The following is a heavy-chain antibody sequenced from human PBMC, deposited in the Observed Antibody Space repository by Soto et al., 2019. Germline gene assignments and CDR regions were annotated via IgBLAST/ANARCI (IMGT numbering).Heavy chain of an antibody. CDR3: ARGPPSPRIMGPTRGPWFDP. D-gene: IGHD1-26*01. CDR2: LYYSGRP. CDR1: GGSISSYY. V-gene: IGHV4-59*01. Sequence: SETLSLTCSVSGGSISSYYWTWIRQSPGKGLECIGHLYYSGRPKYNPSLKTRAAISVDPSKNQVSLRLRSVTAADTAVYYCARGPPSPRIMGPTRGPWFDPWGQGTLVTVS. J-gene: IGHJ5*02.